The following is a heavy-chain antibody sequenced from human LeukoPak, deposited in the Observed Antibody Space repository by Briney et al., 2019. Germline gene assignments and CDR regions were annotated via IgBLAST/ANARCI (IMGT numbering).Heavy chain of an antibody. CDR1: GFTFSSYA. J-gene: IGHJ3*02. Sequence: GGSLRLSCAASGFTFSSYAMHWVRQAPGKGLEWVAVISYDGSNKYYADSVKGRFPISRDNSKNTLYLQMNSLRAEDTAVYYCARDSGFVQIVVVPDAFDIWGQGTMVTVSS. CDR2: ISYDGSNK. V-gene: IGHV3-30*04. CDR3: ARDSGFVQIVVVPDAFDI. D-gene: IGHD2-2*01.